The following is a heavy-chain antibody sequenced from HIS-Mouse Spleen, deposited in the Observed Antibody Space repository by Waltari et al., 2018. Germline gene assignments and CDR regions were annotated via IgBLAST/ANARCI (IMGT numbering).Heavy chain of an antibody. D-gene: IGHD6-19*01. CDR3: ARASVVGSGHFDY. V-gene: IGHV3-30-3*01. Sequence: QVQLVESGGGVVQPGRSLRLSCAASGFTFSSYAMHWFRQAPGKGLEWVAVISYDGSNKYYADSVKGRFTISRDNSKNTLYLQMNSLRAEDTAVYYCARASVVGSGHFDYWGQGTLVTVSS. CDR2: ISYDGSNK. J-gene: IGHJ4*02. CDR1: GFTFSSYA.